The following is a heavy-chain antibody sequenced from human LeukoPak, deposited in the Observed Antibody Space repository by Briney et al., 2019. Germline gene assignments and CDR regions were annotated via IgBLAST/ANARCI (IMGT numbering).Heavy chain of an antibody. V-gene: IGHV3-66*01. D-gene: IGHD5-12*01. CDR1: GFSVSSNY. CDR3: ARDAPPIEATPIDH. CDR2: IYSGGST. J-gene: IGHJ4*02. Sequence: PGGSLRLSCAASGFSVSSNYMSWVRQAPGKGLEWVSVIYSGGSTYYADSVKGRFTISRDNSKNTVYLQMNSLRAEDTAVYYCARDAPPIEATPIDHWGQGTLVTVSS.